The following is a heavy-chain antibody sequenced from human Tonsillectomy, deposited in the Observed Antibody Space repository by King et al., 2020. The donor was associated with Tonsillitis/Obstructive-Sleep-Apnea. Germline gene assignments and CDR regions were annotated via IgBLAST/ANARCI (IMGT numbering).Heavy chain of an antibody. Sequence: VQLQQWGAGLLKPSETLSLPCAVYGGSFSAYYWSWLRQPPGKGLEWIGQINHSGSTNYNPSLKSRVTISVDTSKNQFSLTLSSVTAADTAVYYCASPYDVVDYWGQGTPVTVSS. CDR2: INHSGST. J-gene: IGHJ4*02. V-gene: IGHV4-34*01. CDR3: ASPYDVVDY. CDR1: GGSFSAYY. D-gene: IGHD5-12*01.